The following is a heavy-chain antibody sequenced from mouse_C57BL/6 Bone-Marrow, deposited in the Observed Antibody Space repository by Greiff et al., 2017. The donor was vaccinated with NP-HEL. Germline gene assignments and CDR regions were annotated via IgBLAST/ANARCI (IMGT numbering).Heavy chain of an antibody. Sequence: VKLQESGPELVKPGASVKISCKASGYAFSSSWMNWVKQRPGKGLEWIGRIYPGDGDTNYNGKFKGKATLTADKSSSTAYMQLSSLTSEDSAVYFCARPSAGDDWGQGTSVTVSS. D-gene: IGHD3-2*02. V-gene: IGHV1-82*01. J-gene: IGHJ4*01. CDR1: GYAFSSSW. CDR3: ARPSAGDD. CDR2: IYPGDGDT.